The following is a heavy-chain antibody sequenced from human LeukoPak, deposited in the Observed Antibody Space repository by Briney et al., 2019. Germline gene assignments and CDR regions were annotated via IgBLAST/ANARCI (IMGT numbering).Heavy chain of an antibody. D-gene: IGHD6-13*01. CDR2: FSATDHSA. CDR1: GYTFSSYA. Sequence: GGSLTLSCAASGYTFSSYAMTWVRQAPGKGLEWVSAFSATDHSAQYAQSVRGRFTISRDNSKNTLYLQMNSLSAEDTAVYYCAKARIAAAGTGAFDVWGQGTIVTVSS. V-gene: IGHV3-23*01. CDR3: AKARIAAAGTGAFDV. J-gene: IGHJ3*01.